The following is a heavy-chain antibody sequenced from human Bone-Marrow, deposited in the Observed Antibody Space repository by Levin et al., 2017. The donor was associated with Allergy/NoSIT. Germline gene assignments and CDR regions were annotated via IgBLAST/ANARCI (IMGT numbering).Heavy chain of an antibody. J-gene: IGHJ4*02. V-gene: IGHV2-5*04. CDR1: GFSLTTIGVG. D-gene: IGHD3-22*01. Sequence: KSGPTLVKPTQTLTLTCSISGFSLTTIGVGVGWIRQSPGKAPECLARIYWNGDKRYNPSLRNRVAVTQDTSKNQVVLTMTNMDPVDTGTYYCARVFHFDSSGYFLDHWGQGALVTVSS. CDR3: ARVFHFDSSGYFLDH. CDR2: IYWNGDK.